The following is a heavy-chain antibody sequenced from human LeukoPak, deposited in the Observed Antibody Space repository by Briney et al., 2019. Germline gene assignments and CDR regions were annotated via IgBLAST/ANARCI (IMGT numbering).Heavy chain of an antibody. CDR3: ARATAKDIVVVVAATRLDY. CDR1: GGSISSYY. J-gene: IGHJ4*02. D-gene: IGHD2-15*01. V-gene: IGHV4-59*01. Sequence: PSETLSLTCTVSGGSISSYYWSWIRQPPGKGLEWIGYIYYSGSTNYNPSLKRRVTISVDTPKNQFSLKLSSVTAADTAVYYCARATAKDIVVVVAATRLDYWGQGTLVTVSS. CDR2: IYYSGST.